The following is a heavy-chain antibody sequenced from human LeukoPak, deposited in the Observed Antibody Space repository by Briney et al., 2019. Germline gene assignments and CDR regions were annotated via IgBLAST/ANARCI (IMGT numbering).Heavy chain of an antibody. Sequence: ASVKVSCKASGYTFTSYGISWVRQAPGQGLEWMGWISAYNGNTNYPQKLQGRVTMTTDTSTSTAYMELRSLRSDDTAVYYCARVLSVVVVITNWFDPWGQGTLVTVSS. V-gene: IGHV1-18*01. J-gene: IGHJ5*02. CDR2: ISAYNGNT. CDR3: ARVLSVVVVITNWFDP. D-gene: IGHD3-22*01. CDR1: GYTFTSYG.